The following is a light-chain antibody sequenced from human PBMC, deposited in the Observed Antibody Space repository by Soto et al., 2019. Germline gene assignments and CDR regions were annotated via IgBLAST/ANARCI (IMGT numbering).Light chain of an antibody. CDR1: SSDVGGYNY. J-gene: IGLJ1*01. CDR2: DVS. CDR3: SSYTTSNTRQIV. Sequence: QSVLTQPASVSGSPGQSITISCTGTSSDVGGYNYVSWYQHHPGKAPKLMIFDVSNRPSGVSNRFSGSKSGNTASLTISGLQPEDEADYYCSSYTTSNTRQIVVGTGTKLTV. V-gene: IGLV2-14*03.